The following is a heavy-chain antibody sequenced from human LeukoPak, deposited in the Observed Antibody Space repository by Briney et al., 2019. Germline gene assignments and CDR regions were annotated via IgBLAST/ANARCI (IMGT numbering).Heavy chain of an antibody. J-gene: IGHJ3*02. CDR2: ISSSSSYI. D-gene: IGHD4-17*01. Sequence: GGSLRLSCAASGFTFSSYSMNWVRQAPGKGLEWVSSISSSSSYIYYADSVKGRFTISRDNAKNSLYLQMNSLRAEDTAVYYCARDGLTTYAFDIWGQGTMVTVSS. CDR1: GFTFSSYS. CDR3: ARDGLTTYAFDI. V-gene: IGHV3-21*01.